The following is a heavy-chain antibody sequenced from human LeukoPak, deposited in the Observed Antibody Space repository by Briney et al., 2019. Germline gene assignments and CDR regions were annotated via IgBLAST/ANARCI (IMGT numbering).Heavy chain of an antibody. J-gene: IGHJ4*02. CDR1: GCSFSSSTYY. D-gene: IGHD5-24*01. CDR2: ISYTVST. CDR3: ARLNVLAMATNFDY. Sequence: SETLSLTCSVSGCSFSSSTYYWAWMRQPPGKRLEYIASISYTVSTYYNPALRSRVTISVETSTPQLSLRMTSVTAADTALYYSARLNVLAMATNFDYWGQGILVTVSS. V-gene: IGHV4-39*01.